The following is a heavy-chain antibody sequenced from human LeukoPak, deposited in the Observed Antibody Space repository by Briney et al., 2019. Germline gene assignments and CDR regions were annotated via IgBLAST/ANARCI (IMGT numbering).Heavy chain of an antibody. V-gene: IGHV3-21*01. J-gene: IGHJ6*02. CDR2: ISSSSSYI. CDR1: GFTFSSYS. CDR3: ASLSSGIWYYGMDV. D-gene: IGHD3-16*01. Sequence: PGGSLRLSCAASGFTFSSYSMNWVRQDPGKGLERVSSISSSSSYIYYADSVKGRFTISRDNAKNSLYLQMNSLRAEDTAVYYCASLSSGIWYYGMDVWGQGTTVTVSS.